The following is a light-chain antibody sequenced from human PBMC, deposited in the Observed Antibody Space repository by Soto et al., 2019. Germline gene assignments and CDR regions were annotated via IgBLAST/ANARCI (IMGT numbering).Light chain of an antibody. CDR2: GAS. Sequence: IVLTQSPGTLSLSPGEGATLSCRASQSVDINFFAWYQQKPGQAPKFLLYGASNRATGIPDRFRGSGSGTDFSLTISRLEPQDFAVYFCQQYESLPWTFGQGTKVDTK. V-gene: IGKV3-20*01. CDR1: QSVDINF. CDR3: QQYESLPWT. J-gene: IGKJ1*01.